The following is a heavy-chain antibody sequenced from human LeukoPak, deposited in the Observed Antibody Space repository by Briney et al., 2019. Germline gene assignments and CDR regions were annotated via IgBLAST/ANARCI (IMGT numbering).Heavy chain of an antibody. CDR3: ARDAWSVRSYFDY. D-gene: IGHD2-8*01. J-gene: IGHJ4*02. CDR2: ISYDIYSK. V-gene: IGHV3-30*04. Sequence: GGSLRLSCAASGFTFTSSSMHWVRQAPGKGLEWVAVISYDIYSKYYADSVRGRFTISRDNSENTLYLQMNSLRGEDTAIYYCARDAWSVRSYFDYWGQGTLVTVSS. CDR1: GFTFTSSS.